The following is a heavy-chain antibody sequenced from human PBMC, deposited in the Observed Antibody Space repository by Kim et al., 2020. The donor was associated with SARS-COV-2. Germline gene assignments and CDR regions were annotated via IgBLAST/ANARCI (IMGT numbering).Heavy chain of an antibody. CDR1: GGSISSGGYY. D-gene: IGHD3-22*01. J-gene: IGHJ4*02. Sequence: SETLSLTCTVSGGSISSGGYYWSWIRQHPGKGLEWIGYIYYSGSTYYNPSLKSRVTISVDTSKNQFSLKLSSVTAADTAVYYCARAPITMIVVVTVFDYWGKGTLVTVSS. CDR2: IYYSGST. V-gene: IGHV4-31*03. CDR3: ARAPITMIVVVTVFDY.